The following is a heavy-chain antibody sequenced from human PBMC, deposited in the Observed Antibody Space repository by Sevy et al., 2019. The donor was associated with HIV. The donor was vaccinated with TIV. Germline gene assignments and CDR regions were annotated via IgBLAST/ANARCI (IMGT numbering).Heavy chain of an antibody. Sequence: SETLSLTCAVHYGSFSGYYWNWIRQVPGKGLEWIGEINESGITYYNPSLKSRVTISVDTSKNQFSPKLNSVTAVDSAVYFCARSPPVVVVPGAPSWFDPWGQGTLVTVSS. D-gene: IGHD2-2*01. CDR3: ARSPPVVVVPGAPSWFDP. CDR2: INESGIT. J-gene: IGHJ5*02. CDR1: YGSFSGYY. V-gene: IGHV4-34*01.